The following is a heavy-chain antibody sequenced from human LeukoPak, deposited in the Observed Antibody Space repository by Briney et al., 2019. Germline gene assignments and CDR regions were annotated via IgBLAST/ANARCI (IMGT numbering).Heavy chain of an antibody. Sequence: GASVKVSCKASGGTFSSYAISWVRQAPGQGLEWVGWISAYNGNTNYAQKLQGRVTTTTDTSTSTAYMELRSLRSDDTAVYYCARRTIKPSGYEHYWGQGTLVTVSS. V-gene: IGHV1-18*01. CDR3: ARRTIKPSGYEHY. J-gene: IGHJ4*02. CDR2: ISAYNGNT. CDR1: GGTFSSYA. D-gene: IGHD5-12*01.